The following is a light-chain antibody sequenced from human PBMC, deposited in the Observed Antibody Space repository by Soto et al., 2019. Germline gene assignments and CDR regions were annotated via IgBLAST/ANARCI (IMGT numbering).Light chain of an antibody. CDR3: QCYDDNVSGWV. J-gene: IGLJ3*02. CDR1: SSNIGTPHD. V-gene: IGLV1-40*01. CDR2: ADH. Sequence: QSVLTQPPSVSGAPGQRVTISCTGDSSNIGTPHDVHWYQQLPGTVPKLLIYADHKRPSGVPDRFSGSKSGASAALVITGVRADDEADYYCQCYDDNVSGWVFGGGTKVTVL.